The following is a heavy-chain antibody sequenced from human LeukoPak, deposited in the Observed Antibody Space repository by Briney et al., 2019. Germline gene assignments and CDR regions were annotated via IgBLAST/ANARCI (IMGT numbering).Heavy chain of an antibody. CDR2: INSDGRSI. CDR3: GRGSGVADY. D-gene: IGHD7-27*01. J-gene: IGHJ4*02. V-gene: IGHV3-74*03. CDR1: RFTFSRYW. Sequence: PGGSLRRSCVASRFTFSRYWMHWVRQGPGKGLVWGSRINSDGRSITYADSVKGRFTISRDNAKNTLYLQKTSLRVEDTAVYYCGRGSGVADYWGQGALVTVSS.